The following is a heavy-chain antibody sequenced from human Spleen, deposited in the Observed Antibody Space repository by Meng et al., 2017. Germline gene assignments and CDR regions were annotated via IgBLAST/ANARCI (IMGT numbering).Heavy chain of an antibody. CDR1: GGSISSGDYY. Sequence: QVPPQEAGPGRVKPSQTLSLTCTVSGGSISSGDYYWSWIRQPPGKGLEWIGYIYNSGSTYYNPSLKSRVTISVDTSKNQFSLKLRFVTAADTAVYYCAREGRSHQVGVSVYWGQGNLVTVSS. J-gene: IGHJ4*02. D-gene: IGHD2-21*01. CDR2: IYNSGST. CDR3: AREGRSHQVGVSVY. V-gene: IGHV4-30-4*01.